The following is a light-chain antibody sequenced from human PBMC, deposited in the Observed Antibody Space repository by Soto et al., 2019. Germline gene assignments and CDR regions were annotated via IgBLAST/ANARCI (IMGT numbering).Light chain of an antibody. CDR1: QCVLVSSMNENC. J-gene: IGKJ1*01. CDR2: WAS. Sequence: IVLTQSPASLAVSLGESAAIKCKSSQCVLVSSMNENCLGWYQQNPGQPPKLLIYWASSRASGVPDRFSGSGSGTDFTLTITNLQAEDVALYYCQQCYSPPWTFGQGTKVEIK. V-gene: IGKV4-1*01. CDR3: QQCYSPPWT.